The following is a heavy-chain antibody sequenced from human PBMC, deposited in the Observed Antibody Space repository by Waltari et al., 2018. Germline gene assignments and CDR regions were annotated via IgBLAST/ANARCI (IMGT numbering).Heavy chain of an antibody. J-gene: IGHJ5*02. V-gene: IGHV1-69*04. Sequence: QIHLIQSGAAVKKPGSSVKVPCKVSGGTFSSNAFSWVRQAPGQGLEWMGGILHLLGIKEYSQRFKDRVTITADESTKTAYMDLNSLTADDTAVYYCAKSPQLTTANWFDTWGQGMLVTVSS. D-gene: IGHD1-1*01. CDR3: AKSPQLTTANWFDT. CDR2: ILHLLGIK. CDR1: GGTFSSNA.